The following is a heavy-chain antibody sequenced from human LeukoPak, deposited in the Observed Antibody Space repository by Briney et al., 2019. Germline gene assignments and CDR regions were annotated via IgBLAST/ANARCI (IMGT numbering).Heavy chain of an antibody. J-gene: IGHJ4*02. CDR3: ARHDGDYVDY. V-gene: IGHV5-51*01. Sequence: GESLKISCKGSGYNFSSYWIGWVRQMPGKGLGWMGIIYPGDSDTKYNPSFQGQVTISADKSISTAFLQWSGLKASDTAMYYCARHDGDYVDYWGQGTLVTVSS. CDR1: GYNFSSYW. D-gene: IGHD4-17*01. CDR2: IYPGDSDT.